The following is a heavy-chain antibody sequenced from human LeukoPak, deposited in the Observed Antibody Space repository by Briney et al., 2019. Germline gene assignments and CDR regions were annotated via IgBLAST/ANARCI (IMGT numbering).Heavy chain of an antibody. CDR1: GFTFSSYG. V-gene: IGHV3-30*02. D-gene: IGHD6-6*01. CDR3: AKDRGAARSFDY. Sequence: GGSLRLSCAASGFTFSSYGMHWVRPAPGKGLEGVAFIRYDGSNKYYPDSVKGRFTISRDNSKNTLYLQMNSLRAEDTAVYYCAKDRGAARSFDYWGQGTLVTVSS. CDR2: IRYDGSNK. J-gene: IGHJ4*02.